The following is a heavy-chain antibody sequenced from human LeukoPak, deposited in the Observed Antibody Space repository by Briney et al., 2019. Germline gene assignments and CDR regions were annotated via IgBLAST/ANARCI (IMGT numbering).Heavy chain of an antibody. CDR3: ARGGIYCSGGSCYSSHYYYYMDV. CDR2: IIPIFGTA. Sequence: KISCKGSGYSFTSYWIGWVRQMPGKGLEWMGGIIPIFGTANYAQKFQGRVKITADESTSTAYMELSSLRSDDTAVYYCARGGIYCSGGSCYSSHYYYYMDVWGKGTTVTVSS. J-gene: IGHJ6*03. D-gene: IGHD2-15*01. CDR1: GYSFTSYW. V-gene: IGHV1-69*01.